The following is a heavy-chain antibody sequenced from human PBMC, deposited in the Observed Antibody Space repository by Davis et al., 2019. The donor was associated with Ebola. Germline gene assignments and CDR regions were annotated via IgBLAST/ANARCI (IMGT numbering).Heavy chain of an antibody. Sequence: GESLKISCAASGFTFSNAWMNWVRQAPGKGLEWVSAISGSGGSTYYADSVKGRFTISRDNSKNTLYLQMNSLRAEDTAVYYCAKDHTYYDFWSGYYYYFDYWGQGTLVTVSS. V-gene: IGHV3-23*01. J-gene: IGHJ4*02. D-gene: IGHD3-3*01. CDR1: GFTFSNAW. CDR2: ISGSGGST. CDR3: AKDHTYYDFWSGYYYYFDY.